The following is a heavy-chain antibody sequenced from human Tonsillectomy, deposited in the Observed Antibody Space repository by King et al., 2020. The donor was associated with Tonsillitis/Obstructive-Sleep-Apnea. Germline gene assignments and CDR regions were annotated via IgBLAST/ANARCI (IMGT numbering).Heavy chain of an antibody. D-gene: IGHD4/OR15-4a*01. V-gene: IGHV3-33*01. Sequence: VQLVQSGGGVVQPGRSLRLSCAASGFTFSTYGMNWVRQAPGKGLEWVALIWYDGSNKYYADSVKGRFTISRDNSKNMLYLQMNSLRAEDTAVYYCARARVLKGGFDPWGEGTLVTDSS. J-gene: IGHJ5*02. CDR3: ARARVLKGGFDP. CDR1: GFTFSTYG. CDR2: IWYDGSNK.